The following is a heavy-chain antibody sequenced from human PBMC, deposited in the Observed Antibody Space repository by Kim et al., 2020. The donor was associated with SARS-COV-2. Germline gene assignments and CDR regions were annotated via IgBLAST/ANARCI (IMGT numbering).Heavy chain of an antibody. D-gene: IGHD3-3*01. CDR3: ARDLGYYDFWSGPD. CDR2: IKQDGSEK. CDR1: GFTFSSYW. V-gene: IGHV3-7*03. Sequence: GGSLRLSCAASGFTFSSYWMSWVRQAPGKGLEWVANIKQDGSEKYYVDSVKGRFTISRDNAKNSLYLQMNSLRAEDTAVYYCARDLGYYDFWSGPDSGQGTLVTVSS. J-gene: IGHJ4*02.